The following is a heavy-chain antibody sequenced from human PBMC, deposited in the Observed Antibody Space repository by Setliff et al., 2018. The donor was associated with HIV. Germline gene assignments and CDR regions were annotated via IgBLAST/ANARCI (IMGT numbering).Heavy chain of an antibody. CDR3: AYSGRQLRGPYFDF. J-gene: IGHJ4*02. Sequence: SGPTLVNPTQTLTLTCTFSGLSLSTSGVSVGWIRQSPGKALEWLAFIYRNNNKHYSTSLKSRLTVTKDTSKNRVVFTMTNMDPVDTATYYCAYSGRQLRGPYFDFWGQGTPVTVSS. V-gene: IGHV2-5*01. CDR2: IYRNNNK. CDR1: GLSLSTSGVS. D-gene: IGHD1-1*01.